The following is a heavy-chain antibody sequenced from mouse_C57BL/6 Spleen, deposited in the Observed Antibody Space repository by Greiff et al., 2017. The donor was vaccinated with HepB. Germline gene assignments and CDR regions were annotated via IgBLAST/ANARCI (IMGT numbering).Heavy chain of an antibody. V-gene: IGHV3-6*01. CDR3: SRITTVVATDAMDY. CDR2: ISYDGSN. J-gene: IGHJ4*01. Sequence: EVQLQQSGPGLVKPSQSLSLTCSVTGYSITSGYYWNWIRQFPGNKLEWMGYISYDGSNNYNPSLKNRISITRDTSKNQFFLKLNSVTTEDTATYSWSRITTVVATDAMDYWSQGTSVTVSS. CDR1: GYSITSGYY. D-gene: IGHD1-1*01.